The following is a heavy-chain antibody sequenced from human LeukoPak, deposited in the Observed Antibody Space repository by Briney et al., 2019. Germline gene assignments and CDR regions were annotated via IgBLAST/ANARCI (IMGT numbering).Heavy chain of an antibody. CDR1: GFTFSSYG. J-gene: IGHJ4*02. CDR3: ARMRRSRDVLRYFDWLPSGFDY. CDR2: ISYDGSNK. Sequence: GGSLRLSCAASGFTFSSYGMHWVRQAPGKGLEWVAVISYDGSNKYYADSVKGRFTISRDNSKNTLYLQMNSLRAEDTAVYYCARMRRSRDVLRYFDWLPSGFDYWGQGTLVTVSS. D-gene: IGHD3-9*01. V-gene: IGHV3-30*03.